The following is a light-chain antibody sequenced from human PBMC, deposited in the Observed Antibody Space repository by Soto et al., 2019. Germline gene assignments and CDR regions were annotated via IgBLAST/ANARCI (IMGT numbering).Light chain of an antibody. CDR1: QRISSY. CDR2: AAS. Sequence: DIQMTQSPSSLYASVGDRVTITCRASQRISSYLTWYQQKPGSAPKLLIYAASSLQSGVPSRFSGSGSGTDFTLTISSLQPDDFATYYCRQSYSTPYTFGQGTKLEIK. CDR3: RQSYSTPYT. J-gene: IGKJ2*01. V-gene: IGKV1-39*01.